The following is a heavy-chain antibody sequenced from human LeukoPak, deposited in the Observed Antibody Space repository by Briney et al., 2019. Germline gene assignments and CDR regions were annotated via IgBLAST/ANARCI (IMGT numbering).Heavy chain of an antibody. Sequence: GASVKVSCKASGYTFTSYDINWVRQATGQGLEWMGWMNPNSGNTGYAQKFQGRVTITRNTSISTAYMELSSLRSEDTAVYYCARVYYDILTGYYGHAFDIWGQGTMVTVSS. D-gene: IGHD3-9*01. CDR2: MNPNSGNT. CDR1: GYTFTSYD. V-gene: IGHV1-8*03. J-gene: IGHJ3*02. CDR3: ARVYYDILTGYYGHAFDI.